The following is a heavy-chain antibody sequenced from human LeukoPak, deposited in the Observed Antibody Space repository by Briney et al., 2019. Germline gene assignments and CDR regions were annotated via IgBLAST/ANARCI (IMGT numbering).Heavy chain of an antibody. J-gene: IGHJ4*02. Sequence: SETLSLTCTVSGGSISPLYWGWIRQAPGKGLEFIGYIYYSGSTNFNPSLKSRVTLSVDTSKSQISLKLTSVTATDTAVYYCARGGVAAKYYFDFWGQGTLVTVSS. CDR2: IYYSGST. CDR3: ARGGVAAKYYFDF. D-gene: IGHD3-10*01. CDR1: GGSISPLY. V-gene: IGHV4-59*11.